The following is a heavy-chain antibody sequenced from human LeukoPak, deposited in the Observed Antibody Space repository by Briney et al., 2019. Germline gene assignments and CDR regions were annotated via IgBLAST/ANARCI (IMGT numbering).Heavy chain of an antibody. CDR3: ARHGQQQLTDAFDI. D-gene: IGHD6-13*01. CDR2: IYSSGTT. Sequence: SETLSLTCTVSGGSIRSYYWSWIRQPPGKGLEWIGYIYSSGTTNYNPSLKSRVTISVDTSKIQFSLKLTSVTATDTAVYYCARHGQQQLTDAFDIWGQGTMVTVSS. J-gene: IGHJ3*02. V-gene: IGHV4-59*08. CDR1: GGSIRSYY.